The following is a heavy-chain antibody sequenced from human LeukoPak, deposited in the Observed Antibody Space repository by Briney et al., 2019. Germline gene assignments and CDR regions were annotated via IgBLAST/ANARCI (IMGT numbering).Heavy chain of an antibody. Sequence: PGGSLRLSCAASGFTFSSYSIHWVRQAPGKGLEWVAFISSDGSNKYYADSVKGRFTISRDNSKSTLYLQMNSLRAEDTAVYYCARSDTRIQKDLDYWGQGTLVTVSS. J-gene: IGHJ4*02. V-gene: IGHV3-30-3*01. CDR3: ARSDTRIQKDLDY. D-gene: IGHD2-15*01. CDR2: ISSDGSNK. CDR1: GFTFSSYS.